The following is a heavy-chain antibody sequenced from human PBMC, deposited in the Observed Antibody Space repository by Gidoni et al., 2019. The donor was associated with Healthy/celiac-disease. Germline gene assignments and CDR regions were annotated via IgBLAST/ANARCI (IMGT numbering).Heavy chain of an antibody. CDR3: ARVGLRFLEWRNAFDI. CDR1: GSTFTSYY. J-gene: IGHJ3*02. D-gene: IGHD3-3*01. Sequence: QVQLVQSGAEVTKPGASVTVSCKASGSTFTSYYIHWVRQDPGQGLEWMGIINPSGGSTSYAQKFQGRVTMTRDTSTSTFYMELSSLRSEDTAVYYCARVGLRFLEWRNAFDIWGQGTMVTVSS. V-gene: IGHV1-46*01. CDR2: INPSGGST.